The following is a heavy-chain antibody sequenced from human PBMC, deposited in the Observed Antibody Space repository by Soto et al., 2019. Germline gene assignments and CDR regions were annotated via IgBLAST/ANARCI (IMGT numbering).Heavy chain of an antibody. CDR1: GFSLSTSGMC. Sequence: SGPTLVKPTQTLTLTCTFSGFSLSTSGMCVSWIRQPPGKALEWLARIDWDDDKYYNTSLKTRLTISKDTSKNQVVLTMTNMDPVDTATYYCARIRSADGIAARPDYFYYWGQGTLVTVSS. J-gene: IGHJ4*02. CDR3: ARIRSADGIAARPDYFYY. V-gene: IGHV2-70*11. CDR2: IDWDDDK. D-gene: IGHD6-6*01.